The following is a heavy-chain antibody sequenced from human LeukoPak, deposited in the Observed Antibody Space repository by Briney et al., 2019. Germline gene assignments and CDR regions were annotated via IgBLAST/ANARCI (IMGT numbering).Heavy chain of an antibody. J-gene: IGHJ4*02. CDR3: AKDGIVVSYFDY. V-gene: IGHV3-30*18. CDR2: ISYDGSNK. Sequence: GGSLRLSCAASGFTFSSYGIHWVRQAPGKGLERVAIISYDGSNKYYADSVKGRFTISRDNSKNTLYLQMNSLRAEDTAMYYCAKDGIVVSYFDYWGQGTLVTVSS. D-gene: IGHD3-22*01. CDR1: GFTFSSYG.